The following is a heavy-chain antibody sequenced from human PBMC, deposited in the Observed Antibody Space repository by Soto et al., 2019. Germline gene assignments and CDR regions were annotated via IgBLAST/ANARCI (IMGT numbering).Heavy chain of an antibody. CDR3: AVTPNCGRDCSAASYWYFDI. D-gene: IGHD2-21*02. CDR2: NSGDSGRT. Sequence: VQLLESGGGLVQPGGSVRLSCAASGLTFGNYAMSWVRQAPGKGLEWVSANSGDSGRTYYADSVKGRFTISRDNSKNTLYLQMNTLRAEDTAVYYCAVTPNCGRDCSAASYWYFDIWGRGTLVTVSS. CDR1: GLTFGNYA. V-gene: IGHV3-23*01. J-gene: IGHJ2*01.